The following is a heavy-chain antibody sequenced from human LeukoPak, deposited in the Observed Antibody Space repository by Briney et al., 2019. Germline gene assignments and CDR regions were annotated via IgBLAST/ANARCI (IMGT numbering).Heavy chain of an antibody. D-gene: IGHD1-1*01. CDR2: IYYSGST. J-gene: IGHJ3*01. CDR1: GGSISSYY. V-gene: IGHV4-59*01. CDR3: ARDGYNWDRSGGDXFXX. Sequence: KPSETLSLTCTVSGGSISSYYWSWIRQPPGKGLEWIGYIYYSGSTNYNPSLKSRVTISVDTSKNQFSLKLSSVTAADTAVYYCARDGYNWDRSGGDXFXXWGQXXMVTX.